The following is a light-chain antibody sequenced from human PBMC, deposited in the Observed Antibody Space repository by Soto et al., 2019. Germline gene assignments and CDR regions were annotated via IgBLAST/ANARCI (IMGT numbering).Light chain of an antibody. CDR3: QQYGRLPLS. CDR2: GAS. J-gene: IGKJ4*01. Sequence: EILLTQSPGTLSLSPGDRATLSCRSSQSLTNSFLAWYQQRPGQTPMLLIYGASIRATDIPDRVSGSGSGTDFTLTISRLEPEDFAVYFCQQYGRLPLSFGGGTKVEIK. CDR1: QSLTNSF. V-gene: IGKV3-20*01.